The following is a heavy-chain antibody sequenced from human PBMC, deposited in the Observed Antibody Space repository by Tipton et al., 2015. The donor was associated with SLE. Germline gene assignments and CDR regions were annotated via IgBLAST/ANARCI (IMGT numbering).Heavy chain of an antibody. CDR3: ARGIDTVTSRYYYYMDV. V-gene: IGHV4-30-2*01. J-gene: IGHJ6*03. Sequence: TLSLTCTVSGGSISSGSYYWSWIRQPAGKGLEWIGYIYHSGSTYYNPSLKSRVTISVDRSKNQFSLKLSSVTAADTAVYYCARGIDTVTSRYYYYMDVWGKGTTVTVSS. CDR2: IYHSGST. CDR1: GGSISSGSYY. D-gene: IGHD4-17*01.